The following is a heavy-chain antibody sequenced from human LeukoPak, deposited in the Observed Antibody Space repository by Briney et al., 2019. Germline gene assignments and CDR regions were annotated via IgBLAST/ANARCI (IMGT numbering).Heavy chain of an antibody. CDR2: ISSSSSYI. Sequence: GGSLRLSCAASGFTFSSFTRNWVRQAPGKGLEWVSSISSSSSYIYYADSVKGRFTISRDNAKNSLYLQMNSLRAEDTAVYYCAREFFPSYDSSGYGGSVYLGQGTLVTVSS. D-gene: IGHD3-22*01. CDR3: AREFFPSYDSSGYGGSVY. J-gene: IGHJ4*02. CDR1: GFTFSSFT. V-gene: IGHV3-21*01.